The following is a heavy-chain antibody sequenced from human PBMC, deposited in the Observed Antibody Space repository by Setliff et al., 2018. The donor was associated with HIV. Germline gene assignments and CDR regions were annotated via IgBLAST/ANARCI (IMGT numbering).Heavy chain of an antibody. J-gene: IGHJ4*02. Sequence: PGGSLRLSCAASGFTFSSYTMNWVRQAPGKGLEWVSSISSSSYYIYYADSVKGRFTISRDNAKNSLFLQVNSLRTEDTAVYFCARDDRWVYNDYLDYWGQGTLVTVSS. V-gene: IGHV3-21*04. CDR1: GFTFSSYT. CDR2: ISSSSYYI. CDR3: ARDDRWVYNDYLDY. D-gene: IGHD3-10*01.